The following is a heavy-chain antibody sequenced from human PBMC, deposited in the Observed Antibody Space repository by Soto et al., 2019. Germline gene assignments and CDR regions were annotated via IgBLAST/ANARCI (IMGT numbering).Heavy chain of an antibody. D-gene: IGHD6-6*01. CDR1: GGSISSGGYY. J-gene: IGHJ6*02. CDR2: NYYSGIT. V-gene: IGHV4-31*03. CDR3: ARGSSRAGLYYCMEV. Sequence: QVQLQESGPGLVKPSQTLSLTCTASGGSISSGGYYWTWIRQHPGKGLEWIGYNYYSGITYYNPSLNSRVTISLDTSKKQFSLMLSSATAADTAVYYCARGSSRAGLYYCMEVWGQSTTVTGYS.